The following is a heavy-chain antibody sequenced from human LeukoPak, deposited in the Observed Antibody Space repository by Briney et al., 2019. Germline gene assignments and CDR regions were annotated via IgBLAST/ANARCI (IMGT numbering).Heavy chain of an antibody. J-gene: IGHJ5*02. CDR1: GGSISSYY. V-gene: IGHV4-4*07. CDR2: IYTSGST. Sequence: SETLSLTCTVSGGSISSYYWSWIRQPAGKGLEWIGRIYTSGSTNYNPSLKSRVTMSVDTSKNQFSLKLSSVTAADTAVYYCARDIGDIVVVPAAHNKARIPRWFDPWGQGTLVTVSS. D-gene: IGHD2-2*01. CDR3: ARDIGDIVVVPAAHNKARIPRWFDP.